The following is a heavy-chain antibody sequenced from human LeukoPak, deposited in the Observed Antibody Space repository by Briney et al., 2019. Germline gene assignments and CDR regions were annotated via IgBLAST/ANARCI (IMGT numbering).Heavy chain of an antibody. V-gene: IGHV1-3*04. J-gene: IGHJ4*02. CDR2: INTGNGDT. CDR3: ARGPVSSSGFFGY. CDR1: GYSFTSYA. D-gene: IGHD6-19*01. Sequence: ASVKVSCRASGYSFTSYAIHWVRQAPGQSLEWMGWINTGNGDTEYSQKFQGRVTISRDTSASTAYMELSSLRSEDTAVYYCARGPVSSSGFFGYWGQGTLVTVSS.